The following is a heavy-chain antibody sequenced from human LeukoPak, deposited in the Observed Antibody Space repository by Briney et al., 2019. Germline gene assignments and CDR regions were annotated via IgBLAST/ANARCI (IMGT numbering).Heavy chain of an antibody. J-gene: IGHJ4*02. V-gene: IGHV4-34*01. CDR3: ARSELLWFGDLDY. CDR1: GGSFSGYY. CDR2: INHSGST. D-gene: IGHD3-10*01. Sequence: SETLSLTCAVYGGSFSGYYWSWIRQPPGKGLEWIGEINHSGSTNYNPSLKSRVTISVDTSKNQFSLKLSSVTAADTAVYYCARSELLWFGDLDYWGQGTLVTVSS.